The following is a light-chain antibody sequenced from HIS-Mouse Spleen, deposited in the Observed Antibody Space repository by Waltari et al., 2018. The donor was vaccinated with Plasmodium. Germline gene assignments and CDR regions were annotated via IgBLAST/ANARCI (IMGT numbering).Light chain of an antibody. CDR3: QQSYSTWT. CDR1: QSISSY. CDR2: AES. Sequence: DIQMTQSPSSLSASVGDRVTITCRASQSISSYLNWYQQKPGKAPKLLIYAESSLQSVVPSRFSGSGSGTDFTLTISSLQPEDFATYYCQQSYSTWTFGQGTKVEIK. V-gene: IGKV1-39*01. J-gene: IGKJ1*01.